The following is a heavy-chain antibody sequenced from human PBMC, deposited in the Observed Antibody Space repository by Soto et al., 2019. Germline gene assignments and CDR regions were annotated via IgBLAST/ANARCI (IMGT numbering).Heavy chain of an antibody. CDR2: INAGNGNT. D-gene: IGHD4-4*01. Sequence: ASVKVSCKASECTFTSYAMHWVRQAPVQSLEWMGWINAGNGNTKYSQNFQGRVTITRDTSASTAYMELSSLRSEDTAVYYCARELQGLYYFDYWGQGTLVTVSS. V-gene: IGHV1-3*01. CDR1: ECTFTSYA. CDR3: ARELQGLYYFDY. J-gene: IGHJ4*02.